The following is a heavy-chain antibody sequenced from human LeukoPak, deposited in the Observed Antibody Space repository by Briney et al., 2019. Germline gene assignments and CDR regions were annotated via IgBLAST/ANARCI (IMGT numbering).Heavy chain of an antibody. V-gene: IGHV4-39*07. CDR1: GGSISSSSYY. D-gene: IGHD3-22*01. CDR3: ARDRYNYDSSGSRWFDP. CDR2: IYHSGST. J-gene: IGHJ5*02. Sequence: QPSETLSLTCTVSGGSISSSSYYWGWIRQPPGKGLEWIGSIYHSGSTYYNPSLKSRVTISVDTSKNQFSLKLSSVTAADTAVYYCARDRYNYDSSGSRWFDPWGQGTLVTVSS.